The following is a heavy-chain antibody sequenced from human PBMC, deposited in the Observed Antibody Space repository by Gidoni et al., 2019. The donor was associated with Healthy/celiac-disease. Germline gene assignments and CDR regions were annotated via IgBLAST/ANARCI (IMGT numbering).Heavy chain of an antibody. CDR3: ARDRITGTTYLPGPFDY. D-gene: IGHD1-7*01. J-gene: IGHJ4*02. Sequence: QVQLVVSGGGVVQPGRSLRLSCAASGFTFRSYGMHWVRQAPGKGLEWVADIWYDGSNKYYADSVKGRFTISRDNSKNTLYLQMNSLRAEDTAVYYCARDRITGTTYLPGPFDYWGQGTLVTVSS. CDR1: GFTFRSYG. V-gene: IGHV3-33*01. CDR2: IWYDGSNK.